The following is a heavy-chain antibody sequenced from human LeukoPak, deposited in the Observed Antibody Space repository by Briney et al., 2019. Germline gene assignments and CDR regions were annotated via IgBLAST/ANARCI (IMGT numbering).Heavy chain of an antibody. D-gene: IGHD3-3*01. Sequence: SETLPLTCAVYGGSFSGYYWSWIRQPPGKGLEWIGEINHSGRTNYNPSLKSRVTTSVDTSKNQFSLKLSSVTAADTAVYYCARLNYDFWSGYQADWGQGTLVTVSS. CDR2: INHSGRT. V-gene: IGHV4-34*01. J-gene: IGHJ4*02. CDR1: GGSFSGYY. CDR3: ARLNYDFWSGYQAD.